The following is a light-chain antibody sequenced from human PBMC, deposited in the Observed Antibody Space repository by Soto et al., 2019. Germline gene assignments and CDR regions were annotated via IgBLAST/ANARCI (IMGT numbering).Light chain of an antibody. CDR2: EVS. J-gene: IGLJ2*01. CDR1: SSDVGGYNY. CDR3: SSNAGGNTVV. V-gene: IGLV2-14*01. Sequence: QSALTQPASVSGSPGQSITISCTGTSSDVGGYNYVSWYQQHPGKAPKLMIYEVSNRPSGVSNRFSGSKSGNTASLTISGLQAEDEADYYCSSNAGGNTVVFGGGTKLTVL.